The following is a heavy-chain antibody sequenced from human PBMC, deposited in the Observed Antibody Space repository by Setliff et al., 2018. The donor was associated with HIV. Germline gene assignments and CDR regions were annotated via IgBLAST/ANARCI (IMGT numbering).Heavy chain of an antibody. D-gene: IGHD1-26*01. CDR2: IIPVFATA. J-gene: IGHJ4*02. CDR1: DVTPSNYA. Sequence: ASVKVSCKVSDVTPSNYALNWVRQAPGQGLEWMGAIIPVFATANYAQKFQGRVTITADESTLTAYMELSSLTSEDTAVYFCARGTGSYSYFDSWGLGTLVTVST. V-gene: IGHV1-69*13. CDR3: ARGTGSYSYFDS.